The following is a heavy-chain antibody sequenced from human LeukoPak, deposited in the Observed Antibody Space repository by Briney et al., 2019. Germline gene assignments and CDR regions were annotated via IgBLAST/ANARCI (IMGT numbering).Heavy chain of an antibody. D-gene: IGHD4-23*01. Sequence: GGSLRLSCAASGFTFSSYAMSWVRQAPGKGLEWVSAISGSGGSTYYADSVKGRFTISRDNSKNTLYLQMNSLRAEDTAVYYCAKDLSPMTTVAYFDYWGQGTLVTVPS. CDR1: GFTFSSYA. CDR3: AKDLSPMTTVAYFDY. V-gene: IGHV3-23*01. J-gene: IGHJ4*02. CDR2: ISGSGGST.